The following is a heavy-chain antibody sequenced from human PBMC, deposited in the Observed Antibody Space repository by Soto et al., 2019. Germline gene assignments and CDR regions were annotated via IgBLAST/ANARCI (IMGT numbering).Heavy chain of an antibody. CDR1: GFTFSSYE. Sequence: PGGSLRLSCAASGFTFSSYEMNWVRQAPGKGLEWVSYISSSGSNKNYADSVKGRFTISRDNAKNSLYLQMNSLRAEDTAVYYCARYCSGGSCYYSYYYGMDGW. D-gene: IGHD2-15*01. CDR3: ARYCSGGSCYYSYYYGMDG. J-gene: IGHJ6*01. CDR2: ISSSGSNK. V-gene: IGHV3-48*03.